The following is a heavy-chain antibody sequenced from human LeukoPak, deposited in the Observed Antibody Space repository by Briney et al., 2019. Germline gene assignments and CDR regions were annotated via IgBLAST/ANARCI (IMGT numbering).Heavy chain of an antibody. CDR1: GFTFSNAW. D-gene: IGHD2-2*02. Sequence: GGSLRLSCAASGFTFSNAWMSWVRQAPGKGLEWVGRIKSKTDGGTTDYAAPVKGRFTISRDDSKNTLYLQMNSLKTEDTAVYYCAYCSSTSCYKGVDYWGQGTLVTVSS. V-gene: IGHV3-15*01. J-gene: IGHJ4*02. CDR2: IKSKTDGGTT. CDR3: AYCSSTSCYKGVDY.